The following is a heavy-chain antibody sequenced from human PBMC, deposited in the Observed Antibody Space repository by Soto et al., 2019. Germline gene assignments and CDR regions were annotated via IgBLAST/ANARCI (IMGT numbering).Heavy chain of an antibody. CDR3: VRDGQGGHVEAFDY. CDR2: IAYDGSTE. CDR1: GFTFGGYS. Sequence: QVQLVESGGGAVQPGRSLRLSCAASGFTFGGYSMHWVRQAPGKGLEWVAVIAYDGSTEHYADAVKGRFSISGDNSKNTLYLEMNSLIAEDVGIYYCVRDGQGGHVEAFDYWGQGTLVTVSS. J-gene: IGHJ4*02. V-gene: IGHV3-30-3*01. D-gene: IGHD2-15*01.